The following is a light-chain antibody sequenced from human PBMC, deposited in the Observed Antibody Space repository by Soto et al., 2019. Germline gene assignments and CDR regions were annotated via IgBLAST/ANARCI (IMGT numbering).Light chain of an antibody. CDR2: AAS. V-gene: IGKV1-6*01. Sequence: ATQMTQSPSSLSASVGDRITITCRASRDIGSDLSSYQQKPRKAPTLLIFAASNLQSGVPSRFMGSRSGTEFTLTVSSLQPADFATYYCLQDHDDSWTFGQGTKVDIK. J-gene: IGKJ1*01. CDR1: RDIGSD. CDR3: LQDHDDSWT.